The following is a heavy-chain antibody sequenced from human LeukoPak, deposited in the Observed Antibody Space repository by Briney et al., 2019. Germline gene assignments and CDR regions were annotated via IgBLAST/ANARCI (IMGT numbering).Heavy chain of an antibody. CDR2: INQDGTEK. Sequence: GGSLRLSCAASGFTLSSYWMNWVRQAPGKGLEWVANINQDGTEKYYVDSVKGRFTISRDNAKNSLYLQMNSLRAEDTAVYYCARGDFRFFAHWGQGTLVTVSS. CDR1: GFTLSSYW. J-gene: IGHJ5*02. V-gene: IGHV3-7*04. CDR3: ARGDFRFFAH. D-gene: IGHD2-21*01.